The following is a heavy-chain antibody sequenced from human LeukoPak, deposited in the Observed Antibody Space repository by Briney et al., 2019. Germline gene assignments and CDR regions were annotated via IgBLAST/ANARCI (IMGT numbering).Heavy chain of an antibody. CDR1: GGSINYHY. J-gene: IGHJ3*01. V-gene: IGHV4-59*11. CDR2: IYYSGTT. D-gene: IGHD3-22*01. CDR3: ARLLDNDSSGYPDTFDV. Sequence: SETLSLTCTVSGGSINYHYWGWIRQPPGKGLEWIGFIYYSGTTNYNPSLQSRITISVDTSKNHFSLKLTSVTAADTAVYYCARLLDNDSSGYPDTFDVWGQGTMVTVSS.